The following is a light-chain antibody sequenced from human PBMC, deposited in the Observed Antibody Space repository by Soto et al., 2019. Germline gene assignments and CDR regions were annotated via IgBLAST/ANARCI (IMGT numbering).Light chain of an antibody. V-gene: IGLV1-51*02. CDR1: SSNIGNNY. CDR2: ENN. Sequence: QSVLTQPPSVSAAPGQKVTISCSGSSSNIGNNYVSWYQQLPGTAPKLLIYENNKRPSGIPVRFSGSKSGTSATLGVTGLQTGDEADYYCGTWDSSLSGVVFGGGTKLTVL. CDR3: GTWDSSLSGVV. J-gene: IGLJ2*01.